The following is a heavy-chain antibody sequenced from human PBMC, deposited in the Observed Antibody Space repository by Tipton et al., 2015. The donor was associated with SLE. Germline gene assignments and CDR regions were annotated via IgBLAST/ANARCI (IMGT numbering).Heavy chain of an antibody. CDR1: GDSINSLSHY. Sequence: TLSLTCTVSGDSINSLSHYWGWIRQSPGKGLEWIGSLNQGETIYNNPSLKSRATISLDTSKNQLSLKLTSVTAADTAVYYCARDPREEDQVWGQGTLVTVSS. J-gene: IGHJ4*02. D-gene: IGHD2-2*01. CDR3: ARDPREEDQV. V-gene: IGHV4-39*07. CDR2: LNQGETI.